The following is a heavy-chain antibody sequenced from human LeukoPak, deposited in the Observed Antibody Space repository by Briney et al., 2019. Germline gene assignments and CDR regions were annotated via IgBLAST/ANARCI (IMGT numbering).Heavy chain of an antibody. D-gene: IGHD1-26*01. Sequence: GGSLRLSYAASGFTSSSYGMHWVRQAPGKGLEWVAFIRYDGSNKYYADSVKGRFTISRDNSKNTLYLQMNSLRAEDTAVYYCAKDLRAVGATRGFDYWGQGTLVTVSS. V-gene: IGHV3-30*02. CDR2: IRYDGSNK. CDR3: AKDLRAVGATRGFDY. J-gene: IGHJ4*02. CDR1: GFTSSSYG.